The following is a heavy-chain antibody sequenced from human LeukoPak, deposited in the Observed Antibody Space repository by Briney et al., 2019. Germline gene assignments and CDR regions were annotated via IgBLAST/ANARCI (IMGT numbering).Heavy chain of an antibody. V-gene: IGHV3-74*01. CDR2: INADGSST. CDR1: GFTFSSYW. J-gene: IGHJ4*02. Sequence: GGSLRLSCEASGFTFSSYWMHWVRQTPGKGLVWVSRINADGSSTSYADSVKGRFTISRDNAKNSLDLQMNSLRDEDTAVYYCSRRFDCWGQGTLVTVSS. CDR3: SRRFDC.